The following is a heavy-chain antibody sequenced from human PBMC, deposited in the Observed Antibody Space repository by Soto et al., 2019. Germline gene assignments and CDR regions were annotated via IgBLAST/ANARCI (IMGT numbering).Heavy chain of an antibody. CDR3: ARVLRTAAVGTGDLGY. Sequence: QVQLVESGGGLVKPGGSLRLSCAASGFTFSDYYMSWIRQAPGKGLEWVSYISSSSSYTNYADSVKGRFTISRDNAKNSLYLQMNSLRAEDTAVYYCARVLRTAAVGTGDLGYWGQGTLVTVXS. D-gene: IGHD6-13*01. CDR2: ISSSSSYT. V-gene: IGHV3-11*05. J-gene: IGHJ4*02. CDR1: GFTFSDYY.